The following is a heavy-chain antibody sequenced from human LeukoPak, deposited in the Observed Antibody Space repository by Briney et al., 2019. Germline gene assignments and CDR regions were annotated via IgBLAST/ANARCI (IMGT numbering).Heavy chain of an antibody. CDR3: ASSGAAAPAS. Sequence: PSETPSLTCTVSGGSISSSSYYWGWIRQPPGKGLEWIGSIYYSGSTYYNPSLKSRVTISVDTSKNQFSLKLSSVTAADTAVYYCASSGAAAPASWGQGTLVTVSS. V-gene: IGHV4-39*01. J-gene: IGHJ4*02. CDR1: GGSISSSSYY. D-gene: IGHD6-13*01. CDR2: IYYSGST.